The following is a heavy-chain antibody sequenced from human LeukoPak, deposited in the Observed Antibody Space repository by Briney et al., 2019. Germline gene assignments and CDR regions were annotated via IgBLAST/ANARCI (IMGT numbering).Heavy chain of an antibody. D-gene: IGHD3-3*01. V-gene: IGHV3-30-3*01. CDR3: AREPLRTYYDFWSGSGLNWFDP. J-gene: IGHJ5*02. Sequence: PGGSLRLSCAASGFTFSSYAMPWVRQAPGKGLEWVAVISYDGSNKYYADSVKGRFTISRDNSKNTLYLQMNSLRAEDTAVYYCAREPLRTYYDFWSGSGLNWFDPWGQGTLVTVSS. CDR2: ISYDGSNK. CDR1: GFTFSSYA.